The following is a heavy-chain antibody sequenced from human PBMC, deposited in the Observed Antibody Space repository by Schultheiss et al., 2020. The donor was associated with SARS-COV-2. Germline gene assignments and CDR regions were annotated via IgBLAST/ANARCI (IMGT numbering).Heavy chain of an antibody. J-gene: IGHJ6*03. CDR3: ASSYGDPYSYYMDV. CDR1: GFTFSSYG. Sequence: GESLKISCAASGFTFSSYGMYWVRQAPGKGLEWVAVIWYDGSNRKYGDSVKGRFTISRDNSKNTLYLQMNSLRAEDTAVYYCASSYGDPYSYYMDVWGKGTTVTVSS. CDR2: IWYDGSNR. V-gene: IGHV3-33*08. D-gene: IGHD4-17*01.